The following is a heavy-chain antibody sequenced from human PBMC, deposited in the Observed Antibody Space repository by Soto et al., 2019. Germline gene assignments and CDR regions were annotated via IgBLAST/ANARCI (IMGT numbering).Heavy chain of an antibody. CDR3: TRVHCSAGTCLDGLDF. D-gene: IGHD2-15*01. Sequence: SQTLSLTCVLSGDSVSSNGACWNWIRQSPSRGLQWLGRIYYGSKWFHDYAASVESRMAINPNTSRNQFSLQLNYVTPEDTAVYYCTRVHCSAGTCLDGLDFWGQGTTVTVSS. CDR1: GDSVSSNGAC. J-gene: IGHJ6*02. V-gene: IGHV6-1*01. CDR2: IYYGSKWFH.